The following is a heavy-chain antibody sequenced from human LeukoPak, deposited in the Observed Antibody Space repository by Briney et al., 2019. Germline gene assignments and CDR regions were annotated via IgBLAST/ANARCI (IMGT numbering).Heavy chain of an antibody. D-gene: IGHD3-9*01. CDR2: ISYDGSNK. V-gene: IGHV3-30-3*01. J-gene: IGHJ4*02. Sequence: GRSLRLSCAASGFTFSSYAMHWVRQAPGKGLEWVAVISYDGSNKYYADSVKGRFTISRDNSKNTLYLQMNSLKTEDTAVYYCTRFTTGSDILTGYRAAYFDYWGQGTLVTVSS. CDR1: GFTFSSYA. CDR3: TRFTTGSDILTGYRAAYFDY.